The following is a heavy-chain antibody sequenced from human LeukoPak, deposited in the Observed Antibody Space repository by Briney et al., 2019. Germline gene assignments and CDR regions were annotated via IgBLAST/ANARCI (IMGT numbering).Heavy chain of an antibody. CDR3: ARVVSLGTTVKGYYYYMDV. Sequence: PSETLSLTCTVSGGSISSYYWSWIRQPPGKGLEWIGYIYYSGSTNYNPSLKSRVTISVDTSKNQFSLKLSSVTAADTAVYYCARVVSLGTTVKGYYYYMDVWGKGTTVTVSS. CDR2: IYYSGST. D-gene: IGHD4-11*01. J-gene: IGHJ6*03. V-gene: IGHV4-59*01. CDR1: GGSISSYY.